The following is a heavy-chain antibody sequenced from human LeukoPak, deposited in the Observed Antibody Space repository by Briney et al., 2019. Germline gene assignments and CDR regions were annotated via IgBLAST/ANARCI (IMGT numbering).Heavy chain of an antibody. J-gene: IGHJ4*02. D-gene: IGHD1-26*01. CDR2: IRSKANSYAT. CDR3: TRRVGPTSPDY. V-gene: IGHV3-73*01. Sequence: GGSLRLSCAASGFTFSGSGMHWVRQASGKGLEWVGRIRSKANSYATAYAASVKGRFTIPRDDSKNTAYLQMNSLKTEDSAMYYCTRRVGPTSPDYWGQGTLVTVSS. CDR1: GFTFSGSG.